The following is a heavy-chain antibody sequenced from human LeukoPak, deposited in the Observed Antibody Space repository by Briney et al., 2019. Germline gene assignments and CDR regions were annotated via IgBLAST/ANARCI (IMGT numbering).Heavy chain of an antibody. J-gene: IGHJ4*02. CDR1: GFTFSSYD. CDR3: ARGPSGYHNT. D-gene: IGHD5-12*01. V-gene: IGHV3-21*01. CDR2: VSTSSSYI. Sequence: GGSLRLSCAASGFTFSSYDMNWVRQAPGKGLEWVSSVSTSSSYIYYADSVKGRFTISRDNAKNSLYLQMNSLRAEDTAVYYCARGPSGYHNTGGQGTLVTVSS.